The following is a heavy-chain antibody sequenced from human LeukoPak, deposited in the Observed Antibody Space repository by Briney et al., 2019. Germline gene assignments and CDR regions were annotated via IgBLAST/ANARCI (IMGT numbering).Heavy chain of an antibody. Sequence: GRSLRLSCAASGFTFSIYAMHWVRQAPGKGLEWVSVISYDVSNKYYTDPVKGRFTISRDNSKNTLYLQMNTLRAEDTAVYYCARELGLYYYGMDVWGQGTTVTVSS. CDR3: ARELGLYYYGMDV. D-gene: IGHD7-27*01. CDR2: ISYDVSNK. CDR1: GFTFSIYA. J-gene: IGHJ6*02. V-gene: IGHV3-30-3*01.